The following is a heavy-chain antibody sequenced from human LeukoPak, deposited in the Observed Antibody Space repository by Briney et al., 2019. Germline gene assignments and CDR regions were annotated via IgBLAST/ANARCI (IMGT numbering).Heavy chain of an antibody. CDR2: ISSSSSYT. J-gene: IGHJ6*04. D-gene: IGHD3-10*01. V-gene: IGHV3-11*06. CDR3: ARDPYYYGSGRYYYGMDV. Sequence: PGGSLRLSCAASGFTFSDYYMSWIRQAPGKGLEWVSYISSSSSYTSYADSVKGRFTISRDNAKNSLYLQMNSLRAEDTAVYYCARDPYYYGSGRYYYGMDVWGKGTTVTVSS. CDR1: GFTFSDYY.